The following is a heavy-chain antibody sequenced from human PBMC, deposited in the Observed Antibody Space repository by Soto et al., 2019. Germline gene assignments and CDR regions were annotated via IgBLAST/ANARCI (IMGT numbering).Heavy chain of an antibody. Sequence: QVQLVQSGAEVKKPGSSVKVSCKASGGTFSSHAINWLRQAPGQGLEWMGVIIPITDTPNNAEKFQGRVTITAAKATTTVYMELSSLTLEDTAMYYCARGNKGPGHYGPGSQGWYGPWGQGTLVTVSS. CDR1: GGTFSSHA. CDR3: ARGNKGPGHYGPGSQGWYGP. J-gene: IGHJ5*02. D-gene: IGHD3-10*01. CDR2: IIPITDTP. V-gene: IGHV1-69*06.